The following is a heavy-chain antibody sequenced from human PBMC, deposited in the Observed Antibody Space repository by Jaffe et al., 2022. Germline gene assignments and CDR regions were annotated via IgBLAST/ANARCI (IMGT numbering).Heavy chain of an antibody. J-gene: IGHJ5*02. CDR1: GYTFTSYY. CDR3: ARDRINVVPAAMGYNWFDP. Sequence: QVQLVQSGAEVKKPGASVKVSCKASGYTFTSYYMHWVRQAPGQGLEWMGIINPSGGSTSYAQKFQGRVTMTRDTSTSTVYMELSSLRSEDTAVYYCARDRINVVPAAMGYNWFDPWGQGTLVTVSS. V-gene: IGHV1-46*03. D-gene: IGHD2-2*01. CDR2: INPSGGST.